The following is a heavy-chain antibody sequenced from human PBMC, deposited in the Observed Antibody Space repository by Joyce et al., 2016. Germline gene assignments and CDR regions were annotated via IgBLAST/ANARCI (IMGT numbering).Heavy chain of an antibody. J-gene: IGHJ4*02. D-gene: IGHD3-22*01. V-gene: IGHV4-30-2*01. CDR2: IYHSGNT. CDR1: GATVNSGDSYS. CDR3: ARSNYYDSSGYYFDN. Sequence: QLQLQESGSGLVKPSQALSLTCAVSGATVNSGDSYSWRWIRQPTGKGLEWIGYIYHSGNTYYNPSLKSRVTISIDTSKDQFSLNLKSVTAADTAVYYCARSNYYDSSGYYFDNWGQGTLVTVSS.